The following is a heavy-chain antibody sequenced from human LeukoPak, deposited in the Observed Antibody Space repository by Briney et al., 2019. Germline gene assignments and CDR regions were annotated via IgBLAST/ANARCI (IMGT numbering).Heavy chain of an antibody. CDR3: ARVTSGRVDP. Sequence: SETLPLTCTVSDGSIISSSHYWGWLRQSPGKGLEWIGSIFYSGITYYKPSFKSRVTISVDTSKNQSSMKLNSVTGADTAVYYCARVTSGRVDPWGQGTLVTVSS. D-gene: IGHD3-10*01. CDR2: IFYSGIT. J-gene: IGHJ5*02. V-gene: IGHV4-39*07. CDR1: DGSIISSSHY.